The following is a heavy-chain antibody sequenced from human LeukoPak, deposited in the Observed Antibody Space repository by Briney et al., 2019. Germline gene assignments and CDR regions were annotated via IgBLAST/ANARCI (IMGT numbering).Heavy chain of an antibody. Sequence: GASVKVSCKASGYTFTNYAIHWVRQAPGRRLEWMGWSNGANGNTEYSPAFQGRVSITRDTSASTAYMELSSLSSEDMAIYYCARGIHSGAWLTGYWGQGTLVTVS. J-gene: IGHJ4*02. CDR3: ARGIHSGAWLTGY. CDR2: SNGANGNT. CDR1: GYTFTNYA. V-gene: IGHV1-3*02. D-gene: IGHD6-25*01.